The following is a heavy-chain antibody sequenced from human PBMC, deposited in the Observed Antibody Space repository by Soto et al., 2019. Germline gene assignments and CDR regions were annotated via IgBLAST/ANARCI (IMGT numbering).Heavy chain of an antibody. CDR1: GFSFSSYW. J-gene: IGHJ4*02. D-gene: IGHD6-19*01. CDR2: IKEDGSET. CDR3: AREGEPYNSGCRKCGAYAF. V-gene: IGHV3-7*01. Sequence: GGSLRLSCEASGFSFSSYWMSWVRQAPGKGLEWVANIKEDGSETDYVQSVKGRFTISRDNARNSLYLQLNSLRVEDTAVYYCAREGEPYNSGCRKCGAYAFWGQGNLVTVSS.